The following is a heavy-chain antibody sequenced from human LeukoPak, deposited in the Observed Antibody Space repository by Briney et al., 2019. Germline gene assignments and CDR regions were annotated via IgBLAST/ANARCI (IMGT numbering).Heavy chain of an antibody. Sequence: GGSLRLSCAASGFTFSSYGMHWVRQAPGKGLEWVAVIWYDGSNKYYADSVKGRFTISRDNSKNTLYLQMNSLRAEDTAVYYCARGYYYDSSGYVFAFDYWGQGTLVTVSS. CDR3: ARGYYYDSSGYVFAFDY. D-gene: IGHD3-22*01. V-gene: IGHV3-33*01. CDR2: IWYDGSNK. CDR1: GFTFSSYG. J-gene: IGHJ4*02.